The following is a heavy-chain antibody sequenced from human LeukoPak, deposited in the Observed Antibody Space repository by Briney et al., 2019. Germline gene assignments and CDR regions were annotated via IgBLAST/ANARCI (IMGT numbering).Heavy chain of an antibody. J-gene: IGHJ4*02. Sequence: PGGSLRLSCAASGFTFSSYGMHWVRQAPGKGLEWVTVMSYDGTNIPYADSVKGRFTISRDNSKNTLYLQMNSLRAEDTALYYCATGGPREWLRFYYWGQGTPVTVSS. CDR1: GFTFSSYG. CDR3: ATGGPREWLRFYY. D-gene: IGHD5-12*01. V-gene: IGHV3-30*03. CDR2: MSYDGTNI.